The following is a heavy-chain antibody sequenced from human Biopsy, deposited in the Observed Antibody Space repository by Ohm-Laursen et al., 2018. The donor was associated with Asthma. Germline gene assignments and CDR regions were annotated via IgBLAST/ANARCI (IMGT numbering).Heavy chain of an antibody. Sequence: GSLRLSCTASGFTFSSYAMSWVRQTTDRGLEWVSGISTSGGSKYYADSVKGCFTLSRDNSKTTLSLQMNSLTEGDTAVYYCVKALGGGDGFDVWGLGTTVTVSS. J-gene: IGHJ3*01. CDR2: ISTSGGSK. CDR3: VKALGGGDGFDV. CDR1: GFTFSSYA. V-gene: IGHV3-23*01.